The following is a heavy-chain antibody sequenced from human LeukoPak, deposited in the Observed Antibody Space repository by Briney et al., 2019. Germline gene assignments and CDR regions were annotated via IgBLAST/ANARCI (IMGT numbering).Heavy chain of an antibody. D-gene: IGHD6-19*01. CDR1: GGTFSNYA. CDR3: ARDIGYSSGWYLIGYFQH. J-gene: IGHJ1*01. V-gene: IGHV1-69*13. CDR2: IIPIFGTA. Sequence: ASVKVSCKASGGTFSNYAISWVRQAPGQGLEWMGGIIPIFGTANYAQKFQGRVTITADESTSTAYMELSSLRSEDTAVYYCARDIGYSSGWYLIGYFQHWGQGTLVTVSS.